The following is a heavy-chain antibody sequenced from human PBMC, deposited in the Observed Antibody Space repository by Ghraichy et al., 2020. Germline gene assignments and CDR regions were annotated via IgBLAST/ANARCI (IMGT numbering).Heavy chain of an antibody. CDR2: INHSGST. Sequence: SETLSLTCAVYGGSFSGYYWSWIRQPPGKGLEWIGEINHSGSTNYNPSLKSRVTISVDTSKNQFSLKLSSVTAADTAVYYCVVGYDRPLDYWGQGTLVTVSS. D-gene: IGHD5-12*01. J-gene: IGHJ4*02. V-gene: IGHV4-34*01. CDR3: VVGYDRPLDY. CDR1: GGSFSGYY.